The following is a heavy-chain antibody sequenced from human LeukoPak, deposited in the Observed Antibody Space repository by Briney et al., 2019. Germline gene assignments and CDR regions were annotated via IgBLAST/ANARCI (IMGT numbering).Heavy chain of an antibody. D-gene: IGHD3-10*01. V-gene: IGHV3-48*01. Sequence: GGSLRLSCAASGLTISSYSMNWVRQAPGKGLQWVSYISSSSSTIYYADSVKGRFTISRDNAKNSLYLQMNSLRAEDTAVYYCARGSYGSGSYYEGNWFDPWGQGALVTVSS. CDR1: GLTISSYS. J-gene: IGHJ5*02. CDR2: ISSSSSTI. CDR3: ARGSYGSGSYYEGNWFDP.